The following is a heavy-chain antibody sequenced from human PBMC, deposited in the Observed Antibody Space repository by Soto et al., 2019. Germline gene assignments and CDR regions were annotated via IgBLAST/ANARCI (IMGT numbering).Heavy chain of an antibody. CDR2: INHSGST. CDR1: GGSFSGYY. D-gene: IGHD4-17*01. Sequence: SETLSLTCAVYGGSFSGYYWSWIRQPPGKGLEWIGGINHSGSTNYNPSLKSRVTISVDTSKNQFSLKLSSVTAADTAVYYCARMPGFKSQLRAPKKVGDYYYYYMDVWGKGTTVTVSS. V-gene: IGHV4-34*01. J-gene: IGHJ6*03. CDR3: ARMPGFKSQLRAPKKVGDYYYYYMDV.